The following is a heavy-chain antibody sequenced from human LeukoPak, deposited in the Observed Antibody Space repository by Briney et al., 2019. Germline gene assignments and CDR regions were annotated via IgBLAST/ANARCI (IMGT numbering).Heavy chain of an antibody. CDR2: IKADSGGT. Sequence: ASVKVSCKASGYTFTGYYMHWVRQAPGQGLEWMGWIKADSGGTNYAERFQGRVTMTRDTSIGTAYMDLSRLRSDATAVYHCATSGYPYTAFDIWGQGTMVTVSS. V-gene: IGHV1-2*02. CDR3: ATSGYPYTAFDI. CDR1: GYTFTGYY. D-gene: IGHD3-22*01. J-gene: IGHJ3*02.